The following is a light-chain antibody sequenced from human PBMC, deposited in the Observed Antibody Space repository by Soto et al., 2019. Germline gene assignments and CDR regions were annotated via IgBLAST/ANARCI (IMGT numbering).Light chain of an antibody. V-gene: IGLV2-14*01. CDR2: KVS. J-gene: IGLJ2*01. CDR1: SSDVGAYDY. Sequence: QSALTQAASVSGSPGQSITISCTGTSSDVGAYDYVTWYQQHPGKAPKVMIYKVSNRPSGVSNRFSGSKSGNTASLTISGLPAEDEADYYCSSYTTGSLVVFGGGTKLTVL. CDR3: SSYTTGSLVV.